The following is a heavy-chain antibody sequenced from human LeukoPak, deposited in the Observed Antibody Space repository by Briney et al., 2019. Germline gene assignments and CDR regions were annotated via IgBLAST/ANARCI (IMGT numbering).Heavy chain of an antibody. CDR3: ARVSVNATRLFDY. D-gene: IGHD4-11*01. V-gene: IGHV4-34*01. J-gene: IGHJ4*02. CDR1: GGSFSGYY. CDR2: INHSGGT. Sequence: SETLSLTCAVYGGSFSGYYWSWIRQRPGKGLEWIGEINHSGGTNYNPSLKSRVTISVDTSKNQFSLKLSSVTAADTAVYYCARVSVNATRLFDYWGQGTLVTVSS.